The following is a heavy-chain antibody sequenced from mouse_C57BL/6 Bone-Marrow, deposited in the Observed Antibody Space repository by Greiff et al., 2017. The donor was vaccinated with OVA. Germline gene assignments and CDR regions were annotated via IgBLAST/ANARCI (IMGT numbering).Heavy chain of an antibody. CDR1: GYTFTSYG. V-gene: IGHV1-81*01. CDR3: ARSPYYSNSVYAMDY. Sequence: VQLQESGAELARPGASVKLSCKASGYTFTSYGISWVKQRTGQGLEWIGEIYPRSGNTYYNEKFKGKATLTADKSSSTAYMELRSLTSEDSAVYFFARSPYYSNSVYAMDYWGQGTSVTVSS. J-gene: IGHJ4*01. CDR2: IYPRSGNT. D-gene: IGHD2-5*01.